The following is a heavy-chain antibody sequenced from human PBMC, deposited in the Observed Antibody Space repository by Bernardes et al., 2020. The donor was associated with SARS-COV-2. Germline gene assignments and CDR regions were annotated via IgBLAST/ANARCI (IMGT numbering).Heavy chain of an antibody. CDR2: ISWNSGSI. CDR1: GFTFDDYA. CDR3: AKDIYGPLAVAGSFDY. V-gene: IGHV3-9*01. J-gene: IGHJ4*02. D-gene: IGHD6-19*01. Sequence: GGSLRLSCAASGFTFDDYAMHWVRQAPGKGLEWVSGISWNSGSIGYADSVKGRFTISRDNAKNSLYLQMNSLRAEDTALYYCAKDIYGPLAVAGSFDYWGQGTLVTVSS.